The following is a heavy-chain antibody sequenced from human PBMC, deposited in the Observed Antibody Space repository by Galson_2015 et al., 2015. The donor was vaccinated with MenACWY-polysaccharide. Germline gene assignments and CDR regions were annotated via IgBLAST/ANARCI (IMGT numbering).Heavy chain of an antibody. Sequence: LSCAASGFTFSSYSMNWVRQAPGKGLEWVSYISSGGTIYYADSVKGRFTISRDNAKNSLYLQMNSLRDDDTAVYYCARVLKGLVGATPDYWGQGTLVTVSS. J-gene: IGHJ4*02. CDR2: ISSGGTI. V-gene: IGHV3-48*02. CDR3: ARVLKGLVGATPDY. D-gene: IGHD1-26*01. CDR1: GFTFSSYS.